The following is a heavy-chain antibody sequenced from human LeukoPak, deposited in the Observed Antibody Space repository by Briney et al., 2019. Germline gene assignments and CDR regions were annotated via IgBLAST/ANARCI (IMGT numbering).Heavy chain of an antibody. CDR3: VRSGYNWGFDY. D-gene: IGHD1-1*01. J-gene: IGHJ4*02. Sequence: GASVKVSCQASRYTFTAYHMHWVRPAPGQGREWMGWISPNSGDTGFAQKFQGRVTMTRDTSISTAYLELSRLRSDDTAVYYCVRSGYNWGFDYWGQGTLVTVSS. CDR2: ISPNSGDT. CDR1: RYTFTAYH. V-gene: IGHV1-2*02.